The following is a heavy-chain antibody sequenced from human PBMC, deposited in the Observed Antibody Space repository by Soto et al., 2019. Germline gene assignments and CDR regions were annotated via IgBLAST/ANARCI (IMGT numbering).Heavy chain of an antibody. J-gene: IGHJ4*02. CDR1: GFTFSDHQ. Sequence: EVQLVESGGGLIQPGGSLRLSCAASGFTFSDHQMNWVRQAPGRGLEWVSVIYSSGTTYYGDSVKGRFTISRDNSKITLYLQMNSLRTEDTALYYCARAGSTFHSDSTGYWGFDYWGQGTLVTVSS. D-gene: IGHD3-9*01. CDR3: ARAGSTFHSDSTGYWGFDY. CDR2: IYSSGTT. V-gene: IGHV3-53*01.